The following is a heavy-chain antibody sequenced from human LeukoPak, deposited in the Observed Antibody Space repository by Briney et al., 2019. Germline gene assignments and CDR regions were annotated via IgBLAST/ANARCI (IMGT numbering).Heavy chain of an antibody. Sequence: GGSLRLSCAASGFTFSRSWMSWVRQAPGKGLEWVANIKEDGSEKYSVDSVKGRFTISRDNTKNSLYLQMNSLRVEDTAIYYCASGGHIAAIAGALFGYWGQGTQVTVSS. CDR1: GFTFSRSW. D-gene: IGHD6-13*01. CDR2: IKEDGSEK. V-gene: IGHV3-7*01. CDR3: ASGGHIAAIAGALFGY. J-gene: IGHJ4*02.